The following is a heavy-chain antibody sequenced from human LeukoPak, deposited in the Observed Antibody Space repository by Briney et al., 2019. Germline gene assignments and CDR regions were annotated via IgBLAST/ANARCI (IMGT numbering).Heavy chain of an antibody. Sequence: ASVKVSCTASRYTFTNNYLHWVRQAPGQGLEWMGMIYPRDGSTSYAQKFQGRVTMTRDTSTSTVYMELSSLRSDDTALYYCVRVSSSRGKLDAFDIWGQGTMVTVSS. V-gene: IGHV1-46*01. J-gene: IGHJ3*02. D-gene: IGHD6-6*01. CDR3: VRVSSSRGKLDAFDI. CDR1: RYTFTNNY. CDR2: IYPRDGST.